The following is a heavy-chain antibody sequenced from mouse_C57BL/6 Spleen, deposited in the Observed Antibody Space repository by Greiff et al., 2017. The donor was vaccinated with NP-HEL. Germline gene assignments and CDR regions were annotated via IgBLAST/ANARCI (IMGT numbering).Heavy chain of an antibody. CDR2: INPNNGGT. CDR3: ARSRHYGSSYVYFDY. D-gene: IGHD1-1*01. Sequence: EVKLLESGPELVKPGASVKIPCKASGYTFTDYNMDWVKQSHGKSLEWIGDINPNNGGTIYNQKFKGKATLTVDKSSSTAYMELRSLTSEDTAVYYCARSRHYGSSYVYFDYWGQGTTLTVSS. V-gene: IGHV1-18*01. CDR1: GYTFTDYN. J-gene: IGHJ2*01.